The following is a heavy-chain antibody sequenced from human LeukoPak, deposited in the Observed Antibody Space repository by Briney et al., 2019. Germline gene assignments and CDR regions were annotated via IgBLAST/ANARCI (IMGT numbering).Heavy chain of an antibody. J-gene: IGHJ5*02. CDR2: ISVDNGDT. CDR3: AREPAYCGGDCYSDL. D-gene: IGHD2-21*02. CDR1: GYNFNNYG. Sequence: ASVKVSCKASGYNFNNYGISWVRQAPGQGLEWMGWISVDNGDTNYAQNLQGRVTMTTDTSTSIAYMELRSLRSDDTAVYYCAREPAYCGGDCYSDLWGQGTLVTVSS. V-gene: IGHV1-18*01.